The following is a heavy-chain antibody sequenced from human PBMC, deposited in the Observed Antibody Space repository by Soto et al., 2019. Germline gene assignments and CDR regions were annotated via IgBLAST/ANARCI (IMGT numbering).Heavy chain of an antibody. CDR3: ARLIGNSWLDS. Sequence: QVQLQQSGPGLVKPSQTLSLTCAISGDSVSTNSATWDWIRQSPSRGLEWLGRTYYRSKWDYDYAASVKGRINLNPDTSNNPVSLHLDSVTPDDTAVYYCARLIGNSWLDSWGQGTLVTVSS. D-gene: IGHD2-8*01. CDR1: GDSVSTNSAT. V-gene: IGHV6-1*01. J-gene: IGHJ5*01. CDR2: TYYRSKWDY.